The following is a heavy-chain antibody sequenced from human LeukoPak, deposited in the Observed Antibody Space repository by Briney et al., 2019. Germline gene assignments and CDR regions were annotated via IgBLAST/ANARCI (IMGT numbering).Heavy chain of an antibody. CDR3: AKDPNGDYIGAFDM. J-gene: IGHJ3*02. Sequence: PGGSLRLSCAASGITASSYAMTWVRQAPGKGLEWVSSISGSGDRTMYADSVKGRFTISRDNFKNTLYLQMNSLRAEDTALYHCAKDPNGDYIGAFDMWGQGTMVTVPS. D-gene: IGHD4-17*01. CDR1: GITASSYA. V-gene: IGHV3-23*01. CDR2: ISGSGDRT.